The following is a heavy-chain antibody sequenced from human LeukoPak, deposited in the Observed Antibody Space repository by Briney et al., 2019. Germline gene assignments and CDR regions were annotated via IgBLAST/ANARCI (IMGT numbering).Heavy chain of an antibody. D-gene: IGHD6-13*01. V-gene: IGHV4-59*10. CDR3: ARGPTAGTFSFDY. Sequence: PSETLSLTCAVYGGSFSGYYWSWIRQPAGKGLEWIGRIYTSGSTNYNPSLKSRVTISVDTSKNQFSLKLSSVTAADTAVYYCARGPTAGTFSFDYWGQGTLVTVSS. J-gene: IGHJ4*02. CDR1: GGSFSGYY. CDR2: IYTSGST.